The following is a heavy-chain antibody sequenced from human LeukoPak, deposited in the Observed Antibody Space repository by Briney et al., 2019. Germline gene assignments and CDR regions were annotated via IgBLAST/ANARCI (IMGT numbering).Heavy chain of an antibody. Sequence: SVKVSCKASGGTFSSYAISWVRQAPGEGLEWMGGIIPIFGTANYAQKFQGRVTITADESTSTAYMELSSLRSEDTAVYYCAGDEDYGDYQNWFDPWGQGSLVTVSS. V-gene: IGHV1-69*13. CDR1: GGTFSSYA. D-gene: IGHD4-17*01. CDR3: AGDEDYGDYQNWFDP. J-gene: IGHJ5*02. CDR2: IIPIFGTA.